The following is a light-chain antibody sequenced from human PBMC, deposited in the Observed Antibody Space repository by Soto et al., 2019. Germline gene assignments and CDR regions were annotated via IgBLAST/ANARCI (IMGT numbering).Light chain of an antibody. V-gene: IGKV1-5*03. J-gene: IGKJ4*01. Sequence: DIQMTQSPSTLSASVGDRVTIICRASQSISSWLAWYQQKAGKAPKLLIYKASSLPSGVPPRFSGSGYGTEFTLTISSLQPDDFVTYYCKQYDSXPLTCGGGTKV. CDR2: KAS. CDR3: KQYDSXPLT. CDR1: QSISSW.